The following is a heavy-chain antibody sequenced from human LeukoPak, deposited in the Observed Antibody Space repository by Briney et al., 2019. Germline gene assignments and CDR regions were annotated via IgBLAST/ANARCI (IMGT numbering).Heavy chain of an antibody. D-gene: IGHD4-11*01. CDR3: ASTADYSNYALFDY. J-gene: IGHJ4*02. V-gene: IGHV3-72*01. CDR1: GFIFSDHY. Sequence: GGYLRLSCAASGFIFSDHYMDWVRQAPGKGLEWVGRTRNKANSYTTEYAASVKGRFTISRDDSKNSLYLQMNSLKTEDTAVYYCASTADYSNYALFDYWGQGTLVTVSS. CDR2: TRNKANSYTT.